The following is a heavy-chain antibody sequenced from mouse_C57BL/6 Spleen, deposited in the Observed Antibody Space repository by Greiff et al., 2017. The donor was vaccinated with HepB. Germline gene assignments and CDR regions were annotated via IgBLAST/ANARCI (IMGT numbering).Heavy chain of an antibody. V-gene: IGHV1-55*01. J-gene: IGHJ4*01. CDR2: IYPGSGST. D-gene: IGHD1-1*01. CDR1: GYTFTSYL. Sequence: VQLQQPGAELVKPGASVKMSCKASGYTFTSYLITWVKQRPGQGLEWIGDIYPGSGSTNYNEKCKGKATLTVDTSSSTAYMQLSSLTSEDSAVYYSANEGYSSFPDAMEDWGQGTSVTVSS. CDR3: ANEGYSSFPDAMED.